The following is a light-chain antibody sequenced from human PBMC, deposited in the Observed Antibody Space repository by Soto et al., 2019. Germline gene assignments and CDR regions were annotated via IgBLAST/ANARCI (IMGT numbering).Light chain of an antibody. J-gene: IGKJ3*01. CDR1: QSVSSSS. CDR2: GAS. V-gene: IGKV3-20*01. CDR3: QQYDSSTGFT. Sequence: EIVLTQSPGTLFLSPGEGATLSCRTSQSVSSSSLAWYQQKPGQAPRLLIYGASSRATGIPDRFSGSGSGTDFTLTISRLEPEDFAVYYCQQYDSSTGFTFGPGTKVGIK.